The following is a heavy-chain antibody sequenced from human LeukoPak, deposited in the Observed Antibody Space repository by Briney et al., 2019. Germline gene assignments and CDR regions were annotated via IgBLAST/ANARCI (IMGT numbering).Heavy chain of an antibody. CDR3: ARDYSNARAFDY. CDR1: GYTFTNYF. CDR2: INPSGGST. D-gene: IGHD4-11*01. Sequence: ASVKVSCKASGYTFTNYFIHWVRQAPGQGLEWMGIINPSGGSTSYAQKFQGTVTMTRDTSTNTVYMELSILRSEDTAVYYCARDYSNARAFDYWGQGTLVTVSS. V-gene: IGHV1-46*01. J-gene: IGHJ4*02.